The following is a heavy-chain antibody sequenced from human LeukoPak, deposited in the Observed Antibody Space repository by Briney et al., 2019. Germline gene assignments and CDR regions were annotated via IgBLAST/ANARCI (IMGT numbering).Heavy chain of an antibody. V-gene: IGHV3-30*03. Sequence: GGSLRLSCAASGFTFSSYGMHWVRQAPGKGLEWVAVISYDGSNKYYADSVKGRFTISKDTSRNTLYLQMNTLRLDDTAVFFCARDPGGSGRHSFDPAYYFDSWGQGSLVTVSS. CDR3: ARDPGGSGRHSFDPAYYFDS. J-gene: IGHJ4*02. D-gene: IGHD3-10*01. CDR1: GFTFSSYG. CDR2: ISYDGSNK.